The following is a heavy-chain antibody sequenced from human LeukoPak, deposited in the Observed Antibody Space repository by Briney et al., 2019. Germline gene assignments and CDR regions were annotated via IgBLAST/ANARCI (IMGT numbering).Heavy chain of an antibody. CDR2: ISYDGSNK. Sequence: GGSLRLSCAASGFTFSSYAMHWVRQAPGKGLEWVAVISYDGSNKYYADSVKGRFTISRDNSKNTLYLQMNSLRAEDTAVYYCAKGSSGWYRLFDYWGQGTLVTVSS. J-gene: IGHJ4*02. D-gene: IGHD6-19*01. CDR1: GFTFSSYA. CDR3: AKGSSGWYRLFDY. V-gene: IGHV3-30*04.